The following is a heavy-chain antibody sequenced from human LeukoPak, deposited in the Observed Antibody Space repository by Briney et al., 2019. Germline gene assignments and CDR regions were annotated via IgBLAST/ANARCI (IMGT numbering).Heavy chain of an antibody. D-gene: IGHD6-13*01. CDR1: GFTFSSYA. J-gene: IGHJ4*02. CDR2: ISTSGDEI. Sequence: PGGSLRLSCSASGFTFSSYAMHWVRQPPGKGLEWVSVISTSGDEIHYADSVKGRFTISRDNSKNTLSLQMNNLRADDTAIYYCAIYQQQPRLGSDYWGQGTLVTVSS. CDR3: AIYQQQPRLGSDY. V-gene: IGHV3-23*01.